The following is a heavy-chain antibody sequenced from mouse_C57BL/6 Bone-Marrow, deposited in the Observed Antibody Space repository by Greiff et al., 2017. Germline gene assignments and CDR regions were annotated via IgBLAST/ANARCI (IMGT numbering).Heavy chain of an antibody. CDR1: GYSITSGYY. CDR3: ARVLLYYGSSSVVMDY. J-gene: IGHJ4*01. V-gene: IGHV3-6*01. D-gene: IGHD1-1*01. CDR2: ISYDGSN. Sequence: EVQLQESGPGLVKPSQSLSLTCSVTGYSITSGYYWNWIRQFPGNKLEWMGYISYDGSNNYNPSLKNRISITRDTSKNQFFLKLNSVTTEDTATYYCARVLLYYGSSSVVMDYWGQGTSVTVSS.